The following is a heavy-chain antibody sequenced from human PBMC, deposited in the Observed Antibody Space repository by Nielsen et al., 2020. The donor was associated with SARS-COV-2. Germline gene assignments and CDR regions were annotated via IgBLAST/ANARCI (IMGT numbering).Heavy chain of an antibody. CDR3: AKKFGLNWNYDY. CDR2: ISGSGGST. D-gene: IGHD1-7*01. CDR1: GFTFSSYA. J-gene: IGHJ4*02. V-gene: IGHV3-23*01. Sequence: GESLKISCAASGFTFSSYAMSWVRQAPGKGLEWVSAISGSGGSTYYADSVKGRFTISRDNSKNTVYLQLNSLRADDTAVYYCAKKFGLNWNYDYWGQGTLVAVSS.